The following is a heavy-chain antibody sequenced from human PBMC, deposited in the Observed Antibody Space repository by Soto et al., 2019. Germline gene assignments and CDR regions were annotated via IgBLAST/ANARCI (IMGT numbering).Heavy chain of an antibody. Sequence: QVQLLESGGAVVQPGRSLRLACEASGFIFSDYGMHWVRQAPGKGLEWVAVIYYDGSNEHYSDSVRGRFTISRDNSKNMLYLQMNSLRAEDTAIYYCARWWNDEEWVETMDVWGQGTTVTVSS. V-gene: IGHV3-33*01. CDR3: ARWWNDEEWVETMDV. CDR2: IYYDGSNE. J-gene: IGHJ6*01. CDR1: GFIFSDYG. D-gene: IGHD1-1*01.